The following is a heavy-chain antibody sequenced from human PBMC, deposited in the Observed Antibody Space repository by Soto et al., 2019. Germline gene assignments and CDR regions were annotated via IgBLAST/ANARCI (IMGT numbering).Heavy chain of an antibody. Sequence: QVQLVQSGAEVKKPGASVKVSCKPSGYPFTSYHVNWVRQAPGQGLEWMGWMNPDSGSTDYALKFQGRLTMTRNTSMSTAYLELRSLTSEDTAIYYCARTDIVTTNWFDPWGQGTLVTVSS. D-gene: IGHD5-12*01. CDR2: MNPDSGST. CDR3: ARTDIVTTNWFDP. CDR1: GYPFTSYH. J-gene: IGHJ5*02. V-gene: IGHV1-8*01.